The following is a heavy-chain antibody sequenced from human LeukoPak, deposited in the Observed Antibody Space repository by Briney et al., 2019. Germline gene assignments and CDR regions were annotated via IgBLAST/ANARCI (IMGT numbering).Heavy chain of an antibody. CDR3: ARAGYYYDSSGYYLFDY. V-gene: IGHV4-59*01. CDR2: IYYSGST. Sequence: SETLSLTCTVSGGSISNYYWRWIRQPPGKGLEWIGYIYYSGSTSYNPSLKSRVTISVDTSRNQFSLKLSSVTAADTAVYYCARAGYYYDSSGYYLFDYWGQGTLVTVSS. D-gene: IGHD3-22*01. J-gene: IGHJ4*02. CDR1: GGSISNYY.